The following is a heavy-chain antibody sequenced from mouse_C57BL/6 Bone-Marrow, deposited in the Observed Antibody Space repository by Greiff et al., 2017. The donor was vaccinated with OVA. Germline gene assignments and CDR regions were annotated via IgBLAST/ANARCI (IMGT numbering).Heavy chain of an antibody. J-gene: IGHJ1*03. V-gene: IGHV1-85*01. Sequence: VQLQQSGPELVKPGASVKLSCKASGYTFTSYDINWVKQRPGQGLEWIGWIYPRDGSTKYNEKFKGKATLTVDTSSSTAYMELHSLTSEDSAVYFCASPYYYGSSHWYFDVWGTGTTVTVSS. CDR1: GYTFTSYD. D-gene: IGHD1-1*01. CDR2: IYPRDGST. CDR3: ASPYYYGSSHWYFDV.